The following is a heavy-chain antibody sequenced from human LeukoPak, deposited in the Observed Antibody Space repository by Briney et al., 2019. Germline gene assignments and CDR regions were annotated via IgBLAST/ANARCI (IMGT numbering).Heavy chain of an antibody. V-gene: IGHV4-59*01. CDR1: GASISTYY. D-gene: IGHD1-26*01. CDR3: ARAYSRTLPAKD. J-gene: IGHJ4*02. Sequence: SETLSLTCTVSGASISTYYWSWIRQPPGKGLEWIGYIYYSGTTNYNPSLKSRVTISVDTSKNQFSLKLTSVTAADTAVYYCARAYSRTLPAKDWGQGTLVTVSS. CDR2: IYYSGTT.